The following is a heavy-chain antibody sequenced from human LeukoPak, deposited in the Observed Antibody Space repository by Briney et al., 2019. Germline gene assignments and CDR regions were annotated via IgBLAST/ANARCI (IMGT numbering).Heavy chain of an antibody. J-gene: IGHJ4*02. Sequence: GASVKVSCKPSGYTFTGYYMHWMRQAPGQGLEWMGWINPNSGGTNYAQKFRGRVTTTTDTSISTAYMELTRLTSDDTAVYYCARLRGPTVVTPVYYWGQGTLVTVSS. CDR1: GYTFTGYY. CDR2: INPNSGGT. D-gene: IGHD4-23*01. CDR3: ARLRGPTVVTPVYY. V-gene: IGHV1-2*02.